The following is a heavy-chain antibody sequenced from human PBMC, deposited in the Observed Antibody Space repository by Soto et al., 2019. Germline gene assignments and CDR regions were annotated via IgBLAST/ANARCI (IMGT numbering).Heavy chain of an antibody. D-gene: IGHD5-12*01. CDR1: GYTFTTYG. CDR2: ISGHNGNT. CDR3: ARDYKGYAKFDY. V-gene: IGHV1-18*01. J-gene: IGHJ4*02. Sequence: ASVKVSCKASGYTFTTYGISWVRQAPGQGLEWMGWISGHNGNTNYAQKVLGRVTMTTDISTTTAYMELTSLRSDDTGVYYCARDYKGYAKFDYWGQGTLVTVS.